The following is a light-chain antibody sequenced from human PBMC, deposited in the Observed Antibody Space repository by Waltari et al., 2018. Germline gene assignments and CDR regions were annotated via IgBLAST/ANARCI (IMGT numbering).Light chain of an antibody. CDR3: QQYYSIPYT. CDR1: QSISDY. V-gene: IGKV1-39*01. Sequence: DVQLTQSPSSLSASVGDRVTITCRASQSISDYLNWYQVKPGKAPSLLIYAASSLQSGVPSRFSGRGSGTDFTLTISSLQAEDVAVYYCQQYYSIPYTFGPGTKLEIK. J-gene: IGKJ2*01. CDR2: AAS.